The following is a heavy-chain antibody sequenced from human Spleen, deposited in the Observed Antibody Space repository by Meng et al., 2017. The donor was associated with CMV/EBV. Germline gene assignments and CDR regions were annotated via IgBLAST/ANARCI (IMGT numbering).Heavy chain of an antibody. CDR1: GYTFTGYY. D-gene: IGHD3-22*01. J-gene: IGHJ3*02. V-gene: IGHV1-2*02. CDR3: TRAESSGFPGAFDI. CDR2: INPNSGGT. Sequence: SGYTFTGYYMHWVREAPGQGLEWMGWINPNSGGTNSAQKFQGRVTMTRDTSISTAYMELNSLRSDDTAVYYCTRAESSGFPGAFDIWGQGTMVTVSS.